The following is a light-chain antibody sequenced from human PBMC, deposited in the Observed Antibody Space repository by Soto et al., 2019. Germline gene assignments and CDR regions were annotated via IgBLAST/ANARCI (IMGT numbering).Light chain of an antibody. Sequence: QSALTQPPSASGSPGQSVTISCTRTSSDVGGYNYVSWYQQHPGKAPKLMIYEVSKRPSGVPDRFSGSKSGNTASLTVSGLQAEDEADYYCSSYAGSNKKVFGTGTKLTVL. CDR3: SSYAGSNKKV. V-gene: IGLV2-8*01. CDR2: EVS. CDR1: SSDVGGYNY. J-gene: IGLJ1*01.